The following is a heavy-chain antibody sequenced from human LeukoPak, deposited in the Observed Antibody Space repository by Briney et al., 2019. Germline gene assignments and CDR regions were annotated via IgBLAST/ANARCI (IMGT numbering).Heavy chain of an antibody. J-gene: IGHJ6*02. CDR2: IIPIFGTA. V-gene: IGHV1-69*13. CDR3: ARILITSQNIATHGTPSYYYYGMDV. D-gene: IGHD1-14*01. CDR1: GGTFSSCA. Sequence: SVKVSCKASGGTFSSCAISWVRQAPGQGLEWMGGIIPIFGTANYAQKFQGRVTITADESTSTAYMELSSLRSEDTAVYYCARILITSQNIATHGTPSYYYYGMDVWGQGTTVTVSS.